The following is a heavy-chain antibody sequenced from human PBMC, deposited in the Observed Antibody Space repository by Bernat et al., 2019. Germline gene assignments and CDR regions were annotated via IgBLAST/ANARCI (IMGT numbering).Heavy chain of an antibody. CDR2: ISYDGSNK. J-gene: IGHJ4*02. CDR1: GFIFSSHG. V-gene: IGHV3-30*18. Sequence: QVQLVESGGGVVQAGRSLRLSCVASGFIFSSHGMHWVRQAPGKGLEWVAVISYDGSNKYYADSVKGRFTISRDNSKNTLYLQMNSLRPEDTAVYYCAKDQLGYCSSPSCHLFDYWGQGTLVTVSS. D-gene: IGHD2-2*01. CDR3: AKDQLGYCSSPSCHLFDY.